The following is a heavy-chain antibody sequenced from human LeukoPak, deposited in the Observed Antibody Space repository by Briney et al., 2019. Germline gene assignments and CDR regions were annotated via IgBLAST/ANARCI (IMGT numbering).Heavy chain of an antibody. CDR1: GFTFSSYW. CDR2: INSDGSST. Sequence: PGGSLRLSCAASGFTFSSYWMHWVRQAPGKGLVWVSRINSDGSSTSYADSVKGRFTIFRDNAENTLYLQMNGLRAEDTAVYYCARVVVINGTDYWGQGTLVTVSS. J-gene: IGHJ4*02. CDR3: ARVVVINGTDY. V-gene: IGHV3-74*01. D-gene: IGHD3-22*01.